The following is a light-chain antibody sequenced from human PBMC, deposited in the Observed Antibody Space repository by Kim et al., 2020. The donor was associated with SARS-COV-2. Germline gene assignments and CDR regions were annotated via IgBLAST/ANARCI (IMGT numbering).Light chain of an antibody. Sequence: QRVTISCTGSSSNIGTGYDVHWYQQLPGTAPKLLIYGESNRPSGVPDRFSGSKSGTSASLAITGLRAEDEADYYCQSYDNSLSGYVFGTGTKVTVL. CDR1: SSNIGTGYD. V-gene: IGLV1-40*01. CDR3: QSYDNSLSGYV. J-gene: IGLJ1*01. CDR2: GES.